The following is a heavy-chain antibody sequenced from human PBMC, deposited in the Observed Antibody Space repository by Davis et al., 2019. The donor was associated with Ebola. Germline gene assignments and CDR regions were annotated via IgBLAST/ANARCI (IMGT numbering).Heavy chain of an antibody. CDR3: ARGTHYAHDY. CDR1: GFTFSSNW. Sequence: GESLKISCAASGFTFSSNWMHWVRQAPGKRLLCVSRTNSDWSITSYADSVKGRFTISRDNAKNTLYLQMNSLRDEDTAVYYCARGTHYAHDYWGQGTLVTVSS. CDR2: TNSDWSIT. V-gene: IGHV3-74*01. D-gene: IGHD2-2*01. J-gene: IGHJ4*02.